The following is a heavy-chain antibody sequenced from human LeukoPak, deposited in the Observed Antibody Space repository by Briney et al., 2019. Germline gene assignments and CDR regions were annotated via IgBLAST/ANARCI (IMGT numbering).Heavy chain of an antibody. D-gene: IGHD5-18*01. CDR1: GFTFSSYW. CDR2: IKSKTDGGTT. Sequence: PGGSLRLSCAASGFTFSSYWMHWVRQAPGKGLEWVGRIKSKTDGGTTDYAAPVKGRFTISRDDSKNTLYLQMNSLKTEDTAVYYCTTYDSYGTLGPYAFDIWGQGTMVTVSS. J-gene: IGHJ3*02. V-gene: IGHV3-15*01. CDR3: TTYDSYGTLGPYAFDI.